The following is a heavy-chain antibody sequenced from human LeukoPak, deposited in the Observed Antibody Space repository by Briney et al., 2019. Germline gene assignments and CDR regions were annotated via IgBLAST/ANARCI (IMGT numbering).Heavy chain of an antibody. CDR2: IGWNSGGI. CDR1: GFSFDDYA. Sequence: GRSLRLSCAASGFSFDDYAMHWVRQAPGKGLEWVSGIGWNSGGIVYADSVKGRFTISRDNAKNSLYLQTDSLGAEDTALYYCVKVTAAGFVDYWGQGTLVTVSS. D-gene: IGHD6-13*01. CDR3: VKVTAAGFVDY. J-gene: IGHJ4*02. V-gene: IGHV3-9*01.